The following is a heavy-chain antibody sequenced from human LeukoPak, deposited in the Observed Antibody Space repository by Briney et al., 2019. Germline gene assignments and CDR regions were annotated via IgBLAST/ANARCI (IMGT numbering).Heavy chain of an antibody. CDR3: ARLGATDAFDI. CDR1: GFTFSSYT. CDR2: IYYSGST. J-gene: IGHJ3*02. Sequence: PGGSLRLSCAASGFTFSSYTMNWVRQAPGKGLEWLGTIYYSGSTYYNPSLKSRVTISVDTSKNQFSLKLSSVTAADTAVYYCARLGATDAFDIWGQGTMVTVSS. D-gene: IGHD1-26*01. V-gene: IGHV4-39*01.